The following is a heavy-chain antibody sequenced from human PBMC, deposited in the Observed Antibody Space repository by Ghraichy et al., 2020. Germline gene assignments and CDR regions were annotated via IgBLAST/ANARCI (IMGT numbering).Heavy chain of an antibody. J-gene: IGHJ3*02. D-gene: IGHD2-2*02. Sequence: GKSLNISCAASGFTFSSYWMHWVRQAPGKGLVWVSRMNSGGGSITYADSVEGRFTISRDNAKNTLYLQMNSLRAEDTAMYYCAREYCDSASCHNHDAFDMWDQGTMVTVSS. CDR1: GFTFSSYW. V-gene: IGHV3-74*01. CDR3: AREYCDSASCHNHDAFDM. CDR2: MNSGGGSI.